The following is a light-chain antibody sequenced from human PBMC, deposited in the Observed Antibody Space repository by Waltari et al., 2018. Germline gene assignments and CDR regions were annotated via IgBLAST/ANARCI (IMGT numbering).Light chain of an antibody. J-gene: IGKJ2*01. CDR3: QQADSLPYT. V-gene: IGKV1-12*01. Sequence: DIQMTQSPSSVSASVGDRASITCRASRGMRSLLAWYQRKPGKAPKLLIYATSSLQDGVPSRFSGSGSGTDYILTISSLQPEDSATYYCQQADSLPYTLGQGTKLEIK. CDR2: ATS. CDR1: RGMRSL.